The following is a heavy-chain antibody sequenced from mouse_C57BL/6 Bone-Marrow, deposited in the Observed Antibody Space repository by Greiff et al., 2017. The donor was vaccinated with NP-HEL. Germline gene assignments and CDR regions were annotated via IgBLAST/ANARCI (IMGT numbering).Heavy chain of an antibody. J-gene: IGHJ4*01. CDR2: INYDGSST. CDR3: AREGGLRRRTYALDY. D-gene: IGHD2-4*01. Sequence: EVQVVESEGGLVQPGSSMKLSCTASGFTFSDYSMAWVRQVPEKGLEWVANINYDGSSTYYLASLKSRFIISRDNAKNILYLQMSSLKSEDTATYYCAREGGLRRRTYALDYWGQGTSVTVSS. V-gene: IGHV5-16*01. CDR1: GFTFSDYS.